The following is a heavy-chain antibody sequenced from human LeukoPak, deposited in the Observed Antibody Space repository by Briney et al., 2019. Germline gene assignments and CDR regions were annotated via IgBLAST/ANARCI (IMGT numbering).Heavy chain of an antibody. D-gene: IGHD3-3*01. J-gene: IGHJ6*03. Sequence: SETLSLTCTVPGGSISSYYWSWIRQPPGKGLEWIGYIYYSGSTNYNPSLKSRVTISVDTSKNQFSLKLSSVTAADTAVYYCARRFRSDFYYYYMDVWGKGTTVTVSS. V-gene: IGHV4-59*01. CDR2: IYYSGST. CDR3: ARRFRSDFYYYYMDV. CDR1: GGSISSYY.